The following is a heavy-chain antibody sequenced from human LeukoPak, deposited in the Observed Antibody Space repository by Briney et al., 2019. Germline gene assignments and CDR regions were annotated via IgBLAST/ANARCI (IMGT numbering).Heavy chain of an antibody. V-gene: IGHV3-23*01. D-gene: IGHD4-17*01. CDR2: ISGNSANT. CDR3: AKDPNGDYIGTFDM. CDR1: EFSFSTYG. Sequence: GGSLRPSCAASEFSFSTYGMSWVRQAPGKGLEWVSWISGNSANTYYADSVQGRFSISRDNSKNTLHLQMYSLRAEDTAIYYRAKDPNGDYIGTFDMWGQGTMVTVSS. J-gene: IGHJ3*02.